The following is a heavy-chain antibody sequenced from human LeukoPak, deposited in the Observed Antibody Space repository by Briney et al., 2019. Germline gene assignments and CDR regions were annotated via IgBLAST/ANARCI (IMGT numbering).Heavy chain of an antibody. J-gene: IGHJ5*02. CDR3: ARTPTYCGGDCYYFDP. CDR1: GDPINSIDW. CDR2: IYHSGGT. Sequence: SETLSLTCAVSGDPINSIDWWSWVRQSPARGLEWIGEIYHSGGTNYNPSLKSRVTISVDKSKNHLSLKLTSVTAADTAMYFCARTPTYCGGDCYYFDPWGQGTLVTVSS. V-gene: IGHV4-4*02. D-gene: IGHD2-21*02.